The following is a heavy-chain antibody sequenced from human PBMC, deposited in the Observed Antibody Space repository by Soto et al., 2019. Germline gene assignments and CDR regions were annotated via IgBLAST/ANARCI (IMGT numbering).Heavy chain of an antibody. J-gene: IGHJ3*02. V-gene: IGHV4-59*08. CDR1: GGSISSYY. CDR2: IYYSGST. CDR3: ARRGYSYGYMGYSCYEYAFDI. Sequence: SETLSLTCTVSGGSISSYYWSWIRQPPGKGLEWIGYIYYSGSTNYNPSLKSRVTISVDTSKNQFSLKLSSVTAADTAVYYCARRGYSYGYMGYSCYEYAFDIWGQGTMVTVSS. D-gene: IGHD5-18*01.